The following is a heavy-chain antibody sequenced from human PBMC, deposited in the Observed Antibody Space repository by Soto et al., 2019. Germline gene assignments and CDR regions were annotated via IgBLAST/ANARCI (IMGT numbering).Heavy chain of an antibody. Sequence: QVQLVQSGAEVKKPGSSVKVSCKASGGTFSSYAISWVRQAPGQGLEWMGGIIPIFGTANYAQKFQGRVTITADESTSTAYMVLSSLRSEDTAVYYCASGSRTAYYYDSSGYYPDYYYYGMDVWGQGTTVTVSS. V-gene: IGHV1-69*01. CDR1: GGTFSSYA. J-gene: IGHJ6*02. CDR2: IIPIFGTA. D-gene: IGHD3-22*01. CDR3: ASGSRTAYYYDSSGYYPDYYYYGMDV.